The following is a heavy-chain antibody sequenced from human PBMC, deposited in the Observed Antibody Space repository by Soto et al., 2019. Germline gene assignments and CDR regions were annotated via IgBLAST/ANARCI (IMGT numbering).Heavy chain of an antibody. D-gene: IGHD2-15*01. Sequence: GGSLRLSCAASVFTFSSYEMNWVRQAPGKGLEWVSYISSSGSTIYYADSVKGRFTISRDNAKNSLYLQMDSLRAEDTAVYYCARDCSGGSCFSAYYYGMDVWGQGTTVTVSS. CDR3: ARDCSGGSCFSAYYYGMDV. V-gene: IGHV3-48*03. CDR1: VFTFSSYE. CDR2: ISSSGSTI. J-gene: IGHJ6*02.